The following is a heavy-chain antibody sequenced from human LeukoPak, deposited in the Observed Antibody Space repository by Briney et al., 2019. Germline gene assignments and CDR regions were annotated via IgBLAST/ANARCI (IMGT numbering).Heavy chain of an antibody. Sequence: SETLSLTCTVSGGSISSYYWGWIRQPPGKGLEWIGSIYHSGSTYYNPSLKSRVTISVDTSKNQFSLKLSSVTAADTAVYYCAREGGTIFDYWGQGTLVTVSS. CDR1: GGSISSYY. V-gene: IGHV4-38-2*02. CDR3: AREGGTIFDY. J-gene: IGHJ4*02. CDR2: IYHSGST. D-gene: IGHD3-16*01.